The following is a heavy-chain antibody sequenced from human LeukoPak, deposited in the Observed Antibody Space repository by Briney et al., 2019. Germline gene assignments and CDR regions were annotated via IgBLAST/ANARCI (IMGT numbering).Heavy chain of an antibody. CDR1: GFTVSSNY. CDR3: ASGTTLVQGVIFYY. Sequence: PGGSLRLSCTASGFTVSSNYMSWVRQAPGKGLEWVSVIYSGGNTSYADSVRGRFTISRDNSKNMMFLQMNSLRADDTAVYYCASGTTLVQGVIFYYWGQGTLVTVSS. D-gene: IGHD3-10*01. CDR2: IYSGGNT. V-gene: IGHV3-53*01. J-gene: IGHJ4*02.